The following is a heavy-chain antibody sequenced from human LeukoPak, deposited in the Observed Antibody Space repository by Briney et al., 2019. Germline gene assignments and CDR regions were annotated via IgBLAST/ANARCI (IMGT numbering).Heavy chain of an antibody. CDR3: ARERNGEQQD. CDR2: IIPILGIA. J-gene: IGHJ4*02. D-gene: IGHD3-10*01. V-gene: IGHV1-69*04. CDR1: GGTFSNYA. Sequence: GSSVNVSFKASGGTFSNYAISWVRQAPGQGLEWMGRIIPILGIANYAQKFQGRVTITADKSTSTAYMELSSLRSEDTAVYYCARERNGEQQDWGPGTLVTVSS.